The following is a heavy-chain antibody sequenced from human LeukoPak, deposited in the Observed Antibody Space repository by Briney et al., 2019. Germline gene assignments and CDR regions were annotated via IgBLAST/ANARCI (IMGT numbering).Heavy chain of an antibody. CDR2: IVVGSGNT. Sequence: SVKVSCKSSGFTFTRSAVQWVRQARGQRLQWIGWIVVGSGNTNYAQMFQERVTITRDMSTSTAYMEVSSLRSEDTAVYYCAAGNYYDSSGYYYWGQGTLVTVSS. D-gene: IGHD3-22*01. CDR3: AAGNYYDSSGYYY. CDR1: GFTFTRSA. J-gene: IGHJ4*02. V-gene: IGHV1-58*01.